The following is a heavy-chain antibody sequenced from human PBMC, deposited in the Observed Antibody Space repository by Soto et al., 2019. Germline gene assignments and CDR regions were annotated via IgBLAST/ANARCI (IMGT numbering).Heavy chain of an antibody. J-gene: IGHJ4*02. Sequence: EVQLLESGGGLVQPGGSLRLSCAASGFTFSTYAMNWVRQAPGKGLEWVSVISRSGGDTYYADSVKGRFTISRDNSKNTLYLQMNSLRADDTAVYYCAKDLTPRDGYNDFDYWGQGTLVTVSS. V-gene: IGHV3-23*01. D-gene: IGHD5-12*01. CDR2: ISRSGGDT. CDR1: GFTFSTYA. CDR3: AKDLTPRDGYNDFDY.